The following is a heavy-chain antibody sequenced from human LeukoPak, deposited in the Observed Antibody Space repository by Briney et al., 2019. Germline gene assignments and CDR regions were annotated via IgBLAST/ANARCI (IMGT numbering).Heavy chain of an antibody. V-gene: IGHV4-59*12. CDR2: IYYSGST. Sequence: PSETLSLTCTVSGGSISSYYWSWIRQPPGKGLEWIGYIYYSGSTNYNPSLKSRVTMSVDTSKNQFSLKLSSVTAADTAVYYCARDRYDSSGYRTSLFDYWGQGTLVTVSS. J-gene: IGHJ4*02. CDR1: GGSISSYY. CDR3: ARDRYDSSGYRTSLFDY. D-gene: IGHD3-22*01.